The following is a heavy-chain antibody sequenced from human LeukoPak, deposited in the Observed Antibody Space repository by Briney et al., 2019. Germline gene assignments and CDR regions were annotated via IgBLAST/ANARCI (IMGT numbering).Heavy chain of an antibody. CDR2: ISAGGGRT. Sequence: PGGSLRLSCAASGFTFSSYAMSWVRQAPGKGLEWVSAISAGGGRTYYADSVKGRFTISRDNSKNTLYLQMNSLRAEDTAVYYCAKDRVGAYPDYFDYWGQGTLVTVSS. CDR1: GFTFSSYA. J-gene: IGHJ4*02. CDR3: AKDRVGAYPDYFDY. V-gene: IGHV3-23*01. D-gene: IGHD3-16*01.